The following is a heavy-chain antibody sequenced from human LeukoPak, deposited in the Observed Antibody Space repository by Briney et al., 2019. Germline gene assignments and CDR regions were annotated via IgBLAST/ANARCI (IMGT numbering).Heavy chain of an antibody. CDR1: GFSFSSYG. CDR2: IRLDGSNG. J-gene: IGHJ6*03. V-gene: IGHV3-30*02. CDR3: AKGHPGGYYTYYFMDV. D-gene: IGHD1-26*01. Sequence: GGSLRLSCAASGFSFSSYGMHWVRQAPGKGLEWVTFIRLDGSNGDYADSVKGRFSISRDSSKSALFLQMNSLRAEDTAVYYCAKGHPGGYYTYYFMDVWGKGTTVTVSS.